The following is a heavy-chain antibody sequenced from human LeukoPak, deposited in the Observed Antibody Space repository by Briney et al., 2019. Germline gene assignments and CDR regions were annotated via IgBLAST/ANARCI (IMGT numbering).Heavy chain of an antibody. CDR2: IPYDGSNK. CDR1: GFTFSSYA. CDR3: ARGPPIAVAGPGYY. D-gene: IGHD6-19*01. J-gene: IGHJ4*02. V-gene: IGHV3-30*04. Sequence: QPGRSLRLSCAASGFTFSSYAMHWVRQAPGKGLEWVAVIPYDGSNKYYADSVKGRFTISRDNSKNTLYLQMNSLRAEDTAVYYCARGPPIAVAGPGYYWGQGTLVTVSS.